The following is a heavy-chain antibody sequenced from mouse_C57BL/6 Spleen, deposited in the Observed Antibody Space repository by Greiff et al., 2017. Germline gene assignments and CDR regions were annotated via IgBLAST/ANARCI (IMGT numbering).Heavy chain of an antibody. Sequence: LVESGPELVKPGASVKISCKASGYAFSSSWMNWVKQRPGKGLEWIGRIYPGDGDTNYNGKFKGKATLTADKSSSTAYMQLSSLTSEDSAVYFCARSTGLVVATNFDVWGTGTTVTVSS. CDR1: GYAFSSSW. J-gene: IGHJ1*03. CDR3: ARSTGLVVATNFDV. CDR2: IYPGDGDT. V-gene: IGHV1-82*01. D-gene: IGHD1-1*01.